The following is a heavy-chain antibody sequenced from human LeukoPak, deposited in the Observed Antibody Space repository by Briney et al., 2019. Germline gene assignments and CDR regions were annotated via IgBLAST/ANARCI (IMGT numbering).Heavy chain of an antibody. CDR1: GYSISSTYC. Sequence: PSETLSLTCTVSGYSISSTYCWGWIRQPPGKGLEWIGRVCHSGSTYYNPSLKSRVSISIDTSQNQFSLKLSSVTAADTAVYYCARAYKGTILDYWGQGTLVTVSS. CDR3: ARAYKGTILDY. V-gene: IGHV4-38-2*02. D-gene: IGHD3-9*01. J-gene: IGHJ4*02. CDR2: VCHSGST.